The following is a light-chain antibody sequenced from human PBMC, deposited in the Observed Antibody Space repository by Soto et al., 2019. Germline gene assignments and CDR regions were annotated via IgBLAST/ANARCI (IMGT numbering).Light chain of an antibody. Sequence: EIVLTQSPATLSLSPGERAPLSCRSSPSVSSYLAWFQQRPGQAPRLLIYDASNRATVIPARFSGSGSRTDFTLTSSSRDPEDFEVYYCQQRGNGPPITFGQGKRLE. CDR2: DAS. J-gene: IGKJ5*01. CDR3: QQRGNGPPIT. V-gene: IGKV3-11*01. CDR1: PSVSSY.